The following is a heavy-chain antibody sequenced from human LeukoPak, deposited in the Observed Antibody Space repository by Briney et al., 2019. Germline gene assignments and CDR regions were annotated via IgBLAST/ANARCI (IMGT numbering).Heavy chain of an antibody. J-gene: IGHJ4*02. V-gene: IGHV3-11*04. CDR1: GFNLSDYH. D-gene: IGHD3-22*01. CDR2: ISGSGHKT. Sequence: GGSLRLSCAASGFNLSDYHMTWIRQAPGKGLGWVSYISGSGHKTYYADSVKGRFTISRDNAKNSLYLQMNSLRAEDRAVYYCARDNYDSSGYPYWGQGTLVTVSS. CDR3: ARDNYDSSGYPY.